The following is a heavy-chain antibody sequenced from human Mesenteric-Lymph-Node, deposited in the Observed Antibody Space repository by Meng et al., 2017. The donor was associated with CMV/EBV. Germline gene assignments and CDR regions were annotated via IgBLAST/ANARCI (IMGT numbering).Heavy chain of an antibody. Sequence: SGFTFSDHYMDWVRQAPGKGLEWVGRTRNKANSYTTEYAASVKGRFTISRDDSKNSLYLQMNSLKTEDTAVYYCARDGGSTSPNWFDPWGQGTLVTVSS. J-gene: IGHJ5*02. CDR3: ARDGGSTSPNWFDP. CDR1: GFTFSDHY. D-gene: IGHD2-2*01. V-gene: IGHV3-72*01. CDR2: TRNKANSYTT.